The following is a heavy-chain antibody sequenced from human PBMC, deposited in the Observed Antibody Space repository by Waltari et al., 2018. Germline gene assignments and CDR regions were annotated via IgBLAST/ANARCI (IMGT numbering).Heavy chain of an antibody. V-gene: IGHV3-48*01. CDR2: ISSSSSTI. D-gene: IGHD3-22*01. Sequence: EVQLVESGGGLVQPGGSLRLSCAASGFTFSSYSMNWVRQAPGKGLEWVSYISSSSSTIYYADSVKGRFTISRDNSRNTLYLQMNSLRAEDTAVYYCAKELNRYYYDSSGYYYFDYWGQGTLVTVSS. CDR1: GFTFSSYS. CDR3: AKELNRYYYDSSGYYYFDY. J-gene: IGHJ4*02.